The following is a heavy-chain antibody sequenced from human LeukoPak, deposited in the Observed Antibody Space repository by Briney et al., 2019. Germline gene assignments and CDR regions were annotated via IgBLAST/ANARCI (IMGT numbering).Heavy chain of an antibody. CDR2: MNPNSGNT. Sequence: ASVKVSCKASGYTFTSYDINWVRQATGQGLEWMGWMNPNSGNTGYAQKFQGRVTMTRNTSISTAYMELSSLRSEDTAVYYGAKNRKTGTERRRFDYGAKGPRFPVSS. V-gene: IGHV1-8*01. D-gene: IGHD1-1*01. CDR1: GYTFTSYD. J-gene: IGHJ4*03. CDR3: AKNRKTGTERRRFDY.